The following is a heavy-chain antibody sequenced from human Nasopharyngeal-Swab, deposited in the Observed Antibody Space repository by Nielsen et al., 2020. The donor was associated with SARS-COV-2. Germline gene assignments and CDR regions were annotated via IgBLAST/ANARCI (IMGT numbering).Heavy chain of an antibody. CDR1: GGSVSSGSYY. V-gene: IGHV4-61*01. CDR3: ASSGGSGSYYKLDY. J-gene: IGHJ4*02. CDR2: IYYSGST. Sequence: SETLFLTCTVSGGSVSSGSYYWSWIRQPPGKGLEWIGYIYYSGSTNYNPSLKSRVTISVDTSKNQFSLKLSSVTAADTAVYYCASSGGSGSYYKLDYWGQGTLVTVSS. D-gene: IGHD3-10*01.